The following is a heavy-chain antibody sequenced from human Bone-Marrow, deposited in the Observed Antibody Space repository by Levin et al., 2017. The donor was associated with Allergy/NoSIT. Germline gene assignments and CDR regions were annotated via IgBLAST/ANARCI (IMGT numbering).Heavy chain of an antibody. CDR1: GFTFNNYV. CDR3: SRAKGKERPSSRYFDY. D-gene: IGHD2/OR15-2a*01. CDR2: ISWDGRDE. V-gene: IGHV3-30*04. Sequence: GESLKISCVASGFTFNNYVMNWVRQAPGKGLEWVALISWDGRDEFYADSVKGRFTISRDNSNNTLFLQINNPRPEDTAVYYCSRAKGKERPSSRYFDYWGQESRVTVSA. J-gene: IGHJ4*02.